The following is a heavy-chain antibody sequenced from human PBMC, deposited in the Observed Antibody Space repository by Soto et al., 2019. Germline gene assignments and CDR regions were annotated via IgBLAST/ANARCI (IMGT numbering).Heavy chain of an antibody. V-gene: IGHV3-23*01. CDR1: GFTFSRYA. CDR3: AKGSYDYYDSSGPHYFDY. J-gene: IGHJ4*02. CDR2: ISGSGGST. D-gene: IGHD3-22*01. Sequence: GSLILSGASSGFTFSRYAMSWVRQAPGKGLEWVSAISGSGGSTYYADSVKGRFTISRDNSKNTLYLQMNSLRAEDTAVYYCAKGSYDYYDSSGPHYFDYWGQGTLVTVSS.